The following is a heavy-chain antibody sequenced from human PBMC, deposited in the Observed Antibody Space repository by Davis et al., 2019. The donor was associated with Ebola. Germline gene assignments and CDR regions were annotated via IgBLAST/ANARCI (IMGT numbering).Heavy chain of an antibody. V-gene: IGHV1-69*13. D-gene: IGHD3-22*01. CDR3: ARRAYDSSGYSYYYGMDV. CDR2: IIPIFGTA. J-gene: IGHJ6*02. CDR1: GGTFSSYA. Sequence: SVKVSCKASGGTFSSYAISWVRQAPGQGLEWMGGIIPIFGTANYAQKFQGRVTITADESTSTAYMELSSLRSEDTAVYYCARRAYDSSGYSYYYGMDVWGQGTTVTVSS.